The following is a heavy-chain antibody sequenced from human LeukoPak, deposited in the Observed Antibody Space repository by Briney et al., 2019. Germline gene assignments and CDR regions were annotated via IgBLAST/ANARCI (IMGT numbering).Heavy chain of an antibody. Sequence: PSETLSLTCTVSGGSISSYYWSWIRQPPGKGLEWIGYIYYSGSTNYNPSLKSRVTISVDTSKNQFSLKLSSVTAADTAVYYCARLVRVVLPAAQDGNDAFDIWGQGTMVTVSS. J-gene: IGHJ3*02. CDR2: IYYSGST. CDR3: ARLVRVVLPAAQDGNDAFDI. V-gene: IGHV4-59*08. CDR1: GGSISSYY. D-gene: IGHD2-2*01.